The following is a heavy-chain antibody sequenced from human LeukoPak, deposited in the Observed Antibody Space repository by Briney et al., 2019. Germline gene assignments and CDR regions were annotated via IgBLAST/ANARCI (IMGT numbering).Heavy chain of an antibody. V-gene: IGHV1-18*01. CDR2: ISAYNGNT. Sequence: GASVKVSCKASGYTFTSYGISWVRQAPGQGLEWMGWISAYNGNTNYAQKLQGRVTMTTDTSTSTAYMELRSLRSDYTAVYYCPRVRTYYYDSSGYRRGLFDYWGQGTLVTVSS. J-gene: IGHJ4*02. CDR3: PRVRTYYYDSSGYRRGLFDY. CDR1: GYTFTSYG. D-gene: IGHD3-22*01.